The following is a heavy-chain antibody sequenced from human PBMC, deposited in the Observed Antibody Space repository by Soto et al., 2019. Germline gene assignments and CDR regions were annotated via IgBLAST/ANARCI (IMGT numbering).Heavy chain of an antibody. Sequence: QVQLQQWGAGLLKPSETLSLTCAVYGGSFSDHYWTWIRQPPGKGLEWIGEINHSGSTHYNPSLTSRLTISVDTSKNQFSLRLSSVTAADTAVYFCAGSEWLANAFDLWGQGTMVTVSS. J-gene: IGHJ3*01. V-gene: IGHV4-34*01. CDR2: INHSGST. D-gene: IGHD6-19*01. CDR3: AGSEWLANAFDL. CDR1: GGSFSDHY.